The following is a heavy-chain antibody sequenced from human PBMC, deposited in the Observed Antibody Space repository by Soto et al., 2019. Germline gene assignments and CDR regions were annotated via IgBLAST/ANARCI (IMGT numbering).Heavy chain of an antibody. Sequence: GSLRLSCAASGFTFSYYAMSWVRQAPGKGLEWVSGISGGGDSTYYADSVKGRFTISRDNSKNTLYLQMNSLTAEDTAVYYCAKDLLMITFGGVIAHFDCWGQGT. CDR2: ISGGGDST. CDR3: AKDLLMITFGGVIAHFDC. D-gene: IGHD3-16*02. J-gene: IGHJ4*02. CDR1: GFTFSYYA. V-gene: IGHV3-23*01.